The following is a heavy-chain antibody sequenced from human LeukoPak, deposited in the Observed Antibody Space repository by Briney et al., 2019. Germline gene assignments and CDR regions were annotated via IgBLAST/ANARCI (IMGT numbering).Heavy chain of an antibody. CDR1: GYTFTSYY. J-gene: IGHJ6*03. CDR2: INPSGGST. Sequence: GASVKVSCKASGYTFTSYYMHWVRQAPGQGLEWMGVINPSGGSTSYAQKFQGRVTMTRDTSTSTVYMQLSSLRSEDPAVYSCSRDLLEHPPPGYYYYYMDVWGKGTTVTVSS. D-gene: IGHD1/OR15-1a*01. V-gene: IGHV1-46*01. CDR3: SRDLLEHPPPGYYYYYMDV.